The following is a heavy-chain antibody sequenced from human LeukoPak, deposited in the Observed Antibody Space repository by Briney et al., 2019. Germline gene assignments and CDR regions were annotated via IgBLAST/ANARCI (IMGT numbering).Heavy chain of an antibody. CDR3: AGEYFSSGSCYPSY. CDR1: EFTVSRNY. J-gene: IGHJ4*02. D-gene: IGHD2-15*01. Sequence: GGSLRLSCAASEFTVSRNYMSWVRQAPGKGLEWVSVIYSDDSTYYVDSVKGRFTISRDNSKNTLYLQMNSLSAEDTAVYYCAGEYFSSGSCYPSYWAQGALVTVSS. V-gene: IGHV3-53*01. CDR2: IYSDDST.